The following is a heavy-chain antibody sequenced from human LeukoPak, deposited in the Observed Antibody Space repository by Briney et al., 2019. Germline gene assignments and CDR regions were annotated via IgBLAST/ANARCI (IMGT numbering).Heavy chain of an antibody. CDR3: ARERRLWAQLPQGYFDL. V-gene: IGHV4-61*08. CDR2: IYYSGST. D-gene: IGHD5-18*01. Sequence: SETLSLTCTVSGGSISSGGYYWSWIRQPPGKGLEWIGYIYYSGSTNYNPSLKSRVTISVDTSKNQFSLKLSSVTAADTAVYYCARERRLWAQLPQGYFDLWGRGTLVTVSS. CDR1: GGSISSGGYY. J-gene: IGHJ2*01.